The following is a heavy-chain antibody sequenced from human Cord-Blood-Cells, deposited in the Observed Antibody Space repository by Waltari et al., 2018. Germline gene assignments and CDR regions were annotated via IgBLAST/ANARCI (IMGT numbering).Heavy chain of an antibody. Sequence: QLQLQESGPGLVKPSETLSLTCTVSGGSISSSSYYWGWIRQPPGKGLEGIGSIYYSGSTYYNPALKSRITTSVDTSKNQFSLKLSSVTAADTAVYYCARLDRIPINWGQGTLVTVSS. CDR2: IYYSGST. D-gene: IGHD2-2*02. J-gene: IGHJ4*02. V-gene: IGHV4-39*01. CDR1: GGSISSSSYY. CDR3: ARLDRIPIN.